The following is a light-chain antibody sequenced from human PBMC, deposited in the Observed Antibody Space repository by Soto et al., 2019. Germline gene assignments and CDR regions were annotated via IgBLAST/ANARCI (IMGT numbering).Light chain of an antibody. CDR2: DAY. V-gene: IGKV3-11*01. CDR3: QQRHMWPIT. Sequence: VLTHSPFTLSLSPGERATLSWWASQSFRGLLAWYQQKPGQAPRLLIYDAYNRATGIPPRFSGSGSGTDFTLTISSLEPEDSAVYYCQQRHMWPITFGQGTRLEI. J-gene: IGKJ5*01. CDR1: QSFRGL.